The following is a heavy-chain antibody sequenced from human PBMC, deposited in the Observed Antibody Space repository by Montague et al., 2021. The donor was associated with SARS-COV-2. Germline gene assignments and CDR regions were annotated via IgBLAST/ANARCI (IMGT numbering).Heavy chain of an antibody. CDR3: ARTTWLRGYFDL. D-gene: IGHD5-12*01. J-gene: IGHJ2*01. CDR2: ISYTGST. CDR1: GGSISTIVNF. Sequence: SETLSLTCTFSGGSISTIVNFWGWIRQPPGKGLEWIGSISYTGSTYHNPSLKSRVTMSVDTSKNQFSLKLSSVTAADTAVYYCARTTWLRGYFDLWGRGTLVTVSS. V-gene: IGHV4-39*07.